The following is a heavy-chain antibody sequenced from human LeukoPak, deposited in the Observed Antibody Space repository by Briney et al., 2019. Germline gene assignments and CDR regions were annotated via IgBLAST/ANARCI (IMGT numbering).Heavy chain of an antibody. J-gene: IGHJ4*02. CDR1: GGSFSGYY. CDR2: INHSGST. D-gene: IGHD6-13*01. CDR3: ARTRIAAAGLSFDY. V-gene: IGHV4-34*01. Sequence: SETLSLTCTVYGGSFSGYYWSWIRQPPGKGLEWIGEINHSGSTNYNPSLKSRVTISVDTSKNQFSLKLSSVTAADTAVYYCARTRIAAAGLSFDYWGQGTLVTVSS.